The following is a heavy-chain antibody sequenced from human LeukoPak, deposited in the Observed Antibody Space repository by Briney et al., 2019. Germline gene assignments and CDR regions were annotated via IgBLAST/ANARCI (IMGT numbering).Heavy chain of an antibody. CDR1: GGSISSYY. CDR3: ASLYYDSSGYFYFDY. Sequence: SETLSLTCTVSGGSISSYYWSWIRQPPGKGPEWIGYIYTSRSTNYNPSLKSRVTISVDTSKNQFSLKLSSVTAADTAVYYCASLYYDSSGYFYFDYWGQGTLVTVSS. D-gene: IGHD3-22*01. J-gene: IGHJ4*02. CDR2: IYTSRST. V-gene: IGHV4-4*09.